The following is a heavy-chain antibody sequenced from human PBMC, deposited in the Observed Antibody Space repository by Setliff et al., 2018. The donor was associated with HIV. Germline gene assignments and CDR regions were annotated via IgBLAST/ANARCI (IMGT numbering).Heavy chain of an antibody. CDR3: ARDRPREDTYVRFDY. J-gene: IGHJ4*02. CDR2: IYPGDSDT. CDR1: GYSFTSHW. D-gene: IGHD3-16*01. Sequence: GESLKISCKGSGYSFTSHWIGWVRQMPGKGLEWMGIIYPGDSDTRYSPSFQGQVTISADKSISTAYLQWSSLKASDTAVYYCARDRPREDTYVRFDYWGQGVPVTVSS. V-gene: IGHV5-51*01.